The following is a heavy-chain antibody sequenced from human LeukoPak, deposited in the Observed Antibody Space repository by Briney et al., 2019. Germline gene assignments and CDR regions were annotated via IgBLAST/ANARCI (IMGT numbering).Heavy chain of an antibody. CDR1: GFTVSSNY. CDR3: AREDGYNQPLDY. J-gene: IGHJ4*02. Sequence: GGSLRLSCAASGFTVSSNYMSWVRQAPGKGLEWVSVIYSGGSTYYADSVKGRFTTSRDNSKNTLYLQMNSLRAEDTAVYYCAREDGYNQPLDYWGQGTLVTVSS. CDR2: IYSGGST. V-gene: IGHV3-66*01. D-gene: IGHD5-24*01.